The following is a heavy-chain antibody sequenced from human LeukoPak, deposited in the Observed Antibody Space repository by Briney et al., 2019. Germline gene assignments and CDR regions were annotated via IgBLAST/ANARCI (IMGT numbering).Heavy chain of an antibody. J-gene: IGHJ4*02. CDR1: GFSFSDYS. CDR3: ARDLNRRVFTDY. Sequence: GGSLRLSCAASGFSFSDYSMNWVRQAPGKGLEWVSYISSSSSSRYYADSVKGRFTISRDNGKNSLYLQVNSLRDEDTAVYYCARDLNRRVFTDYWGQGTLVTVSS. V-gene: IGHV3-48*02. CDR2: ISSSSSSR.